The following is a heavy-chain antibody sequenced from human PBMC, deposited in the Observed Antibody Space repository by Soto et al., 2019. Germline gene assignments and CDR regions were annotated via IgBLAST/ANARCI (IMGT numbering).Heavy chain of an antibody. J-gene: IGHJ4*02. D-gene: IGHD5-12*01. Sequence: SETLSLTCTVSGGSISGHAWIWVRQPAGRGLEWIGHIYPSGSTSYNPSLRSRVTMSLDTSNNQIFLNLTSVAAADTAVFYCVRGRSYSVYDFWGPGTLVTVSS. V-gene: IGHV4-4*07. CDR2: IYPSGST. CDR1: GGSISGHA. CDR3: VRGRSYSVYDF.